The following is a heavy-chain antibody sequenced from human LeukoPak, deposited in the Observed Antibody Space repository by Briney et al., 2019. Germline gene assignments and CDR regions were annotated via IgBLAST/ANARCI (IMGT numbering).Heavy chain of an antibody. CDR3: ARWRIVAPLRYYYYGMDV. CDR1: GYTFTSYD. V-gene: IGHV1-8*01. J-gene: IGHJ6*02. CDR2: MNPNSGNT. D-gene: IGHD2-15*01. Sequence: ASVNVSCKASGYTFTSYDINWVRQATGQGLEWMGWMNPNSGNTGYAQKFQGRVTMTRNTSISTAYMELSSLRSEDTAVYYCARWRIVAPLRYYYYGMDVWGQGTTVTVSS.